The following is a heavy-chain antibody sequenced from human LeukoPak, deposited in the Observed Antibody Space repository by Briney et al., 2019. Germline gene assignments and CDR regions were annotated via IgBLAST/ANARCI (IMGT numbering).Heavy chain of an antibody. J-gene: IGHJ3*02. D-gene: IGHD6-13*01. CDR2: ISSSSSYI. CDR1: GFTFSSYS. CDR3: ARRGYGKAFDI. Sequence: GGSLRLSCAASGFTFSSYSMNWVRQAPGKGLEWVSSISSSSSYIYYADSVKGRFTISRDNAKNSLYLQMNSLRAEHTAVYYCARRGYGKAFDIWGQGTMVTVPS. V-gene: IGHV3-21*01.